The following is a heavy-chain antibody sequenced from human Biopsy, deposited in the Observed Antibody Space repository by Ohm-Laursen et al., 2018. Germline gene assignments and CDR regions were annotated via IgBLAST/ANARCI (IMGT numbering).Heavy chain of an antibody. CDR1: GKTFSDYY. Sequence: GTLSLTCEVYGKTFSDYYWSWIRQPPGKGLEWIGQINHSGRTNYNPSLKSRVTISVDTPKNQFSLKVRSVTAADTAVYYCVRGVDYYDPYHYYALDVWGQGATVTVSS. J-gene: IGHJ6*02. D-gene: IGHD3-22*01. V-gene: IGHV4-34*01. CDR2: INHSGRT. CDR3: VRGVDYYDPYHYYALDV.